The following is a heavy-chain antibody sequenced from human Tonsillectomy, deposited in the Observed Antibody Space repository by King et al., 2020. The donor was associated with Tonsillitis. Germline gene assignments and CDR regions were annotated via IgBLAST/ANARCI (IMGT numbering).Heavy chain of an antibody. CDR2: IYYSRST. D-gene: IGHD3-22*01. V-gene: IGHV4-61*03. J-gene: IGHJ4*02. Sequence: VQLQESGPGLVKPSETLYLTCTVSCCSVSSGSYYWTWSRQPPGNGLEWIGYIYYSRSTNYNPSLKSLVPISVDTSKNHFSLQLSSVTAADTAMYYCAGGSTGSGYYYVWGQGTLVTVSS. CDR3: AGGSTGSGYYYV. CDR1: CCSVSSGSYY.